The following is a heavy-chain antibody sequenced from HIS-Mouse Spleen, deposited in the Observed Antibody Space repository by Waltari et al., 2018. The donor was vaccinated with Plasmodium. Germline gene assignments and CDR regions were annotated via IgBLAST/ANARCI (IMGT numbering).Heavy chain of an antibody. CDR1: GITFSSYS. CDR2: ISSSSSYK. J-gene: IGHJ4*02. D-gene: IGHD1-7*01. V-gene: IGHV3-21*01. Sequence: EVQLVESGGGLVKPGGSLRLSCAASGITFSSYSMNWVRQAPGKGREWVSSISSSSSYKYYADSVKGRFTISRDNAKNSLYLQMNSLRAEDTAVYYCARDHNWNYDYWGQGTLVTVSS. CDR3: ARDHNWNYDY.